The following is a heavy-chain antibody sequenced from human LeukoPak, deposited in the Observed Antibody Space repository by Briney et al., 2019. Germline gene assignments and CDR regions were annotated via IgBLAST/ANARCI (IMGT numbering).Heavy chain of an antibody. Sequence: PGGSLRLSCAASGFTFSSYAMHWVRQAPGKGLEWVAVISYDGSNEYYADSVKGRFTISRDNSKNTLYLQMNSLRAEDTAVYYCARDRNYYFDYWGQGTLVTVSS. CDR3: ARDRNYYFDY. CDR2: ISYDGSNE. J-gene: IGHJ4*02. V-gene: IGHV3-30-3*01. CDR1: GFTFSSYA.